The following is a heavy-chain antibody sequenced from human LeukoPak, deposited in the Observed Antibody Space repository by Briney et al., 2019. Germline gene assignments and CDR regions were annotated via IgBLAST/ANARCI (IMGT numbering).Heavy chain of an antibody. D-gene: IGHD5-18*01. CDR2: IRSKANSYAT. CDR3: TRLEEGTAMPYY. J-gene: IGHJ4*02. CDR1: GFTFSGSA. V-gene: IGHV3-73*01. Sequence: PGGSLRLSCAASGFTFSGSAMHWVRQASRKGLEWVGRIRSKANSYATAYAASVKGRFTISRDDSKNTAYLQMNSLKTEDTAVYYCTRLEEGTAMPYYWGQGTLVTVSS.